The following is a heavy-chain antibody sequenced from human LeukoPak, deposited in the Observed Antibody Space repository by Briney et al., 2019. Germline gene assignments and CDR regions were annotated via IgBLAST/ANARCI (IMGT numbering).Heavy chain of an antibody. CDR3: ARVLDYYDSSGLIDY. CDR1: GFTFSSYS. Sequence: GGSLRLSRAASGFTFSSYSMNWVRQAPGKGLEWVSSISSSSSYIYYADSVKGRFTISRDNSKNTLYLQMNSLRAEDTAVYYCARVLDYYDSSGLIDYWGQGTLVTVSS. J-gene: IGHJ4*02. D-gene: IGHD3-22*01. CDR2: ISSSSSYI. V-gene: IGHV3-21*01.